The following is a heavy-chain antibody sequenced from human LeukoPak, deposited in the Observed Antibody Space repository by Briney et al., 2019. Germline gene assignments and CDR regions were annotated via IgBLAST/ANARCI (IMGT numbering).Heavy chain of an antibody. CDR1: GGTFSSYA. Sequence: SLKVSCKPSGGTFSSYAISWVRQAPRQGLGWMGRIIPIFGTANYTQKFQGRVTITADKSTRTAYMDLSSLKSEDTAVYYCARVRDKYYDILTGYYNGYYYYGMDVWGKGTTVTVSP. V-gene: IGHV1-69*06. D-gene: IGHD3-9*01. CDR2: IIPIFGTA. J-gene: IGHJ6*04. CDR3: ARVRDKYYDILTGYYNGYYYYGMDV.